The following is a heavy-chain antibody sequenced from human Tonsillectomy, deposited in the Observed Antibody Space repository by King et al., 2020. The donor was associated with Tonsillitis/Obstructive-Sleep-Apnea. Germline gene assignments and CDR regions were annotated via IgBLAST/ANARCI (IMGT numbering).Heavy chain of an antibody. J-gene: IGHJ2*01. CDR2: IWDDGSNQ. CDR1: GLTFNIYG. CDR3: ARSREVTTSHWYFDL. V-gene: IGHV3-33*01. Sequence: VQLVESGGGVVQPGRSLRLSCAASGLTFNIYGMHWVRQAPGKGLEWVAFIWDDGSNQYYVDSVKGRFTISRDNSKNTLFLQMNSLRAEDTAVYYCARSREVTTSHWYFDLWGRGTLVTVSS. D-gene: IGHD4-11*01.